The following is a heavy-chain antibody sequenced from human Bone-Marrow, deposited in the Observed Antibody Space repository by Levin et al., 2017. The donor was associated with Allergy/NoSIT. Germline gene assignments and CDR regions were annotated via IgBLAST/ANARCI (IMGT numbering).Heavy chain of an antibody. CDR2: ISYDGVNK. CDR3: ARDQIQRWANVGTYDI. D-gene: IGHD5-18*01. V-gene: IGHV3-30-3*01. CDR1: GFTFNTYI. J-gene: IGHJ3*02. Sequence: AGESLKISCAASGFTFNTYIFHWVRQAPGKGLEWVAVISYDGVNKNYADSVKGRLTISRDNSENTVYLQMNSLRAEDTAVYYCARDQIQRWANVGTYDIWGQGTMVTVSS.